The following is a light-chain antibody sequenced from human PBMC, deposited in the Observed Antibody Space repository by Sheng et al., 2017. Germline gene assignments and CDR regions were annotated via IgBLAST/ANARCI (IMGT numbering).Light chain of an antibody. CDR1: QSISSW. V-gene: IGKV1-5*03. Sequence: DIQMTQSPSTLSASVGDRVSITCRASQSISSWLAWYQQKPGKAPKVLIYKASNLQNGVPSRFSGSGSGTAFTLTISSLQPDDFATYYCQQYKTYRTFGQGTKVEI. J-gene: IGKJ1*01. CDR3: QQYKTYRT. CDR2: KAS.